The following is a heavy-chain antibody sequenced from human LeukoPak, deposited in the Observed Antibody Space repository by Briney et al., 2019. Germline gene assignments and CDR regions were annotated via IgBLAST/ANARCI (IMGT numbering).Heavy chain of an antibody. D-gene: IGHD6-6*01. Sequence: GGSLRLSCAASGFTFSHYSMNWVRQAPGKGLEWVSSISASSSFIYYADSLKGRFTISRDNAKNSLYLQMNSLRAEDTAVYYCARDFKYSNYWGQGTLVIVSS. CDR3: ARDFKYSNY. V-gene: IGHV3-21*01. J-gene: IGHJ4*02. CDR1: GFTFSHYS. CDR2: ISASSSFI.